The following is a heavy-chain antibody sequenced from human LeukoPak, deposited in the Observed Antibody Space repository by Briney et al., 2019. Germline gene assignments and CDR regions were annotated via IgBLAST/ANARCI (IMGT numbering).Heavy chain of an antibody. V-gene: IGHV4-61*02. CDR3: ARGGGSVDY. J-gene: IGHJ4*02. D-gene: IGHD5-24*01. CDR2: IYTSGST. Sequence: SETLSLTCTVSGGSISSGSYYWSWIRQPAGEGLEWIGRIYTSGSTNYNPSLKSRVTISVDTSKNQFSLKLSSVTAADTAVYYCARGGGSVDYWGQGTLVTVSS. CDR1: GGSISSGSYY.